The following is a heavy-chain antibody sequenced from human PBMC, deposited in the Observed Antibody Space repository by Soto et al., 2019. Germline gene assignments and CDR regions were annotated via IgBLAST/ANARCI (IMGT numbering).Heavy chain of an antibody. V-gene: IGHV4-59*01. CDR3: ARYTDTYYSY. Sequence: SETLSLTCTVSGGPISGYYWSWVRQPPGKGLEWIGYIHYSGSTKYNPPLKSRVTMSVDTSKNQFSLSLISLTAADTAVYYCARYTDTYYSYWGQGTPVTVS. J-gene: IGHJ4*02. CDR1: GGPISGYY. CDR2: IHYSGST. D-gene: IGHD1-26*01.